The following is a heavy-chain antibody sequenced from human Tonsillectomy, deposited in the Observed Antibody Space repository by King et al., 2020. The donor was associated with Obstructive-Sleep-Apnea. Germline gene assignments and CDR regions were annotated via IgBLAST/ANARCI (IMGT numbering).Heavy chain of an antibody. V-gene: IGHV3-74*01. Sequence: EVQLVESGGGLVQPGGSLRLSCAASGFTFSSYWMHWVRQAPGKGLVWVSRINSDGSSTSYADSVKGLFTISSDTAKNTLHLQMNSLRAEDTAVYYCARVLPTVVTPPGYYGMDVWGQGTTVTVSS. D-gene: IGHD4-23*01. CDR2: INSDGSST. J-gene: IGHJ6*02. CDR1: GFTFSSYW. CDR3: ARVLPTVVTPPGYYGMDV.